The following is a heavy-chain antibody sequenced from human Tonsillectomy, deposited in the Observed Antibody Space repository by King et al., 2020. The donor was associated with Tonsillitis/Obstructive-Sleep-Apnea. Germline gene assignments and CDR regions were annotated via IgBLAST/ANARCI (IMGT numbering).Heavy chain of an antibody. CDR2: ISGSGATT. CDR3: AKISSWEFLRYLDY. V-gene: IGHV3-23*04. J-gene: IGHJ4*02. CDR1: GFTFSTYA. D-gene: IGHD3-10*01. Sequence: VQLVESGGLLLQPGGSLRLSCAASGFTFSTYAMSWVRQAPGKGLEWGSSISGSGATTYYADSVKGRVTNSREHSENTLYLQMNTLRAEDTAIYYCAKISSWEFLRYLDYWGQGTLVTVYS.